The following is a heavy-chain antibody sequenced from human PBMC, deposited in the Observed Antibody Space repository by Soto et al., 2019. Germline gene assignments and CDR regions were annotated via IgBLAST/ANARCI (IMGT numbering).Heavy chain of an antibody. J-gene: IGHJ6*02. CDR1: GFTFSSYS. Sequence: GGSLRLSCAASGFTFSSYSMNWVRQAPGKGLEWVSSISSSSSYIYYADSVKGRFTISRDNSKNTLYLQMNSLRAEDTAVYYCAKGGYALADVWGQGTTVTVSS. D-gene: IGHD5-12*01. V-gene: IGHV3-21*01. CDR3: AKGGYALADV. CDR2: ISSSSSYI.